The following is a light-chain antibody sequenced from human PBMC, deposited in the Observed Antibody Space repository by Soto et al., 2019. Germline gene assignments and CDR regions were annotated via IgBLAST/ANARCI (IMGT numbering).Light chain of an antibody. V-gene: IGKV1-8*01. CDR1: PGDSSF. CDR3: QQYYTSPPT. CDR2: AAS. J-gene: IGKJ3*01. Sequence: AIRVTQSPSSISASTGDRVTITCRASPGDSSFLAWYQQKPGEAPKLLIYAASTLQSGVPSRFSGSGSGTDFTLPITSLQSEYFATYDCQQYYTSPPTFGPGTNVDVK.